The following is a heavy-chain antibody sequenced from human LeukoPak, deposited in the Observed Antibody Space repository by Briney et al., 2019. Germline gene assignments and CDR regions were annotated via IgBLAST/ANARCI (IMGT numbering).Heavy chain of an antibody. D-gene: IGHD3-22*01. J-gene: IGHJ4*02. Sequence: GGSLRLSCAASGFTFSSYSMNWVRQAPGKGLEWVSSISTGSSYIYYADSVKGRFTISRENAKNSLYLQMNSLRAEDTAVYYCARDSTPYDSSGYCYDYWGQGTLVTVSS. CDR3: ARDSTPYDSSGYCYDY. CDR2: ISTGSSYI. V-gene: IGHV3-21*01. CDR1: GFTFSSYS.